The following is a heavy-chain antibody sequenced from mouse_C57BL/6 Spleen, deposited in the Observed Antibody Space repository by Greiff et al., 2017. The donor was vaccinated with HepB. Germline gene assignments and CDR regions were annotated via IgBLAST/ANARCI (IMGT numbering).Heavy chain of an antibody. J-gene: IGHJ3*01. V-gene: IGHV1-42*01. CDR2: INPSTGGT. CDR1: GYSFTGYY. D-gene: IGHD2-10*02. Sequence: VQLQQSGPELVKPGASVKISCKASGYSFTGYYMNWVKQSPEKSLEWIGEINPSTGGTTYNQKFKAKATLTVDKSSSTAYMQLKSLTSEDSAVYYCARGGYGNFAYWGQGTLVTVSA. CDR3: ARGGYGNFAY.